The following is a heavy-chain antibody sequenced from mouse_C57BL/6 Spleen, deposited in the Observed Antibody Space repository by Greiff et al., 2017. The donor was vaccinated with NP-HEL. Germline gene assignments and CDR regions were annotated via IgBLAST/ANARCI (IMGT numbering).Heavy chain of an antibody. D-gene: IGHD2-3*01. CDR2: INYDGSST. J-gene: IGHJ4*01. CDR3: ARVWIYDGYYDYAMDY. V-gene: IGHV5-16*01. Sequence: EVMLVESEGGLVQPGSSMKLSCTASGFTFSDYYMAWVRQVPEKGLEWVANINYDGSSTYYLDSLKSRFIISRDNAKNILYLQMSSLKSEDTATYYCARVWIYDGYYDYAMDYWGQGTSVTVSS. CDR1: GFTFSDYY.